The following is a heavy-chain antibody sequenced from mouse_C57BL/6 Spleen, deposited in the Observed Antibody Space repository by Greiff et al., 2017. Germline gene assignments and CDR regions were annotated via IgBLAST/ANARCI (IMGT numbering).Heavy chain of an antibody. V-gene: IGHV5-9-1*02. D-gene: IGHD1-1*01. Sequence: EVQLVESGEGLVKPGGSLKLSCAASGFTFSSYAMSWVRQTPEKRLEWVAYISSGGDYIYYADTVKGRFTISRDNARNTLYLQMSSLKSEDTAMYYCTRASYYYGSSYRSYAMDYWGQGTSVTVSS. CDR2: ISSGGDYI. J-gene: IGHJ4*01. CDR3: TRASYYYGSSYRSYAMDY. CDR1: GFTFSSYA.